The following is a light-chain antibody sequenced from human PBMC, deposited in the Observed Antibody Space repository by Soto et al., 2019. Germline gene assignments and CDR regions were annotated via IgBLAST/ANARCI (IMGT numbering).Light chain of an antibody. CDR1: QSISSW. CDR3: QQYNSYFWT. CDR2: DAS. V-gene: IGKV1-5*01. Sequence: DISMTQSPATLSASLGERATITCRASQSISSWVAWYQQKPGKAPKLLSYDASSLESGIPARFRGSGSGTEFTLTISSLPPDDFETYYCQQYNSYFWTFGQGTKVDIK. J-gene: IGKJ1*01.